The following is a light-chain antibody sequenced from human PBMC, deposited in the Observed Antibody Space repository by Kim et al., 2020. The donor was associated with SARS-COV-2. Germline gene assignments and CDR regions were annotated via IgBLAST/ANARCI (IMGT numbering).Light chain of an antibody. CDR1: SSDVGGYNY. Sequence: QSALTQPRSVSGSPGQSVTISCTGTSSDVGGYNYVSWYQQHPAKAPKLMIYHVNKRPSGVPDRFSGSKSGNTASLTISGLQAEDEADYYCCSYAGSYTWVFGGGTQLTVL. V-gene: IGLV2-11*01. CDR3: CSYAGSYTWV. J-gene: IGLJ3*02. CDR2: HVN.